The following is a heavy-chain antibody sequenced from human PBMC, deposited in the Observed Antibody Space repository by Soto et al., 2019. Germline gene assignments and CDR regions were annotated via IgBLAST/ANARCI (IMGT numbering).Heavy chain of an antibody. D-gene: IGHD3-16*01. CDR2: IRYDGSKT. Sequence: QVQLVESGGDVVQPGKSLRLSCAASGRTFSSYAIHWVRQAPGKGLEWVAVIRYDGSKTSYAESVKGRFTISRDNSENMVYLQMNSLGDEYTAVYYCANVLLLGSPRFTYDYGMDVWGHGTTVTVSS. CDR1: GRTFSSYA. CDR3: ANVLLLGSPRFTYDYGMDV. V-gene: IGHV3-33*06. J-gene: IGHJ6*02.